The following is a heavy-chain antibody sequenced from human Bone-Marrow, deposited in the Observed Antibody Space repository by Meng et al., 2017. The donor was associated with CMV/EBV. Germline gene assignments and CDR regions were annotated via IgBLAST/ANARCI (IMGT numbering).Heavy chain of an antibody. D-gene: IGHD2-2*01. CDR3: AASSTTWPYYFDY. CDR1: GFTFDGYA. J-gene: IGHJ4*02. CDR2: ISWNSGSI. Sequence: GGSLRLSCAASGFTFDGYAMHWVRQAPGKGLEWVSGISWNSGSIGYADSVKGRFTISRDNAKNSLYLQMNSLRAEDTAVYYCAASSTTWPYYFDYWGQGTLVTVSS. V-gene: IGHV3-9*01.